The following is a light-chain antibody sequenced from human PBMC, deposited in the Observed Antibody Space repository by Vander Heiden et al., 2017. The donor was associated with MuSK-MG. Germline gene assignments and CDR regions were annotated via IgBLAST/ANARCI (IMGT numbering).Light chain of an antibody. CDR1: QRVGSS. V-gene: IGKV3-15*01. Sequence: EMVMTHSPVTLPVSPGDRATLSCRASQRVGSSLAWYQQKPGRAPRLIIYNTATRAADIPARFSGSGSGTEFTLTISSLQSEDFAVYYCQQYFKYPGTFGQGTKVEI. CDR3: QQYFKYPGT. CDR2: NTA. J-gene: IGKJ1*01.